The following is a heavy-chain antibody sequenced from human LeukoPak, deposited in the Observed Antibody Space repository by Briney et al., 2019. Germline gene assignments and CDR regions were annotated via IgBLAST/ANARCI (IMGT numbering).Heavy chain of an antibody. Sequence: SETLSLTCAVPVDSTSSYYSSCIRHPPGKGLEWGGYMHNGVHTNYNPSLKSRVTISGDTSKNQLSLKLTSVTAADTAVYYCAATIKRDYGDTNLDYWGQGTLVTVSS. CDR3: AATIKRDYGDTNLDY. V-gene: IGHV4-59*01. CDR1: VDSTSSYY. D-gene: IGHD4/OR15-4a*01. CDR2: MHNGVHT. J-gene: IGHJ4*02.